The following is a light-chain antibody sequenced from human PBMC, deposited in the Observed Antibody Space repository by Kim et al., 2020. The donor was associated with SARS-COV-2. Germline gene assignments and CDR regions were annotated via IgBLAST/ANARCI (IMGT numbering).Light chain of an antibody. Sequence: EVVLTQSPGPLSLSPGERATLSCRASQSVNNNDLAWYQQKPGQAPRLLIYDASTRPTVIPDRFSGGGSGTDFTLTISRLEPEDFAVYYCQHYGNSHTFGQGTKLEI. CDR2: DAS. CDR3: QHYGNSHT. J-gene: IGKJ2*01. CDR1: QSVNNND. V-gene: IGKV3-20*01.